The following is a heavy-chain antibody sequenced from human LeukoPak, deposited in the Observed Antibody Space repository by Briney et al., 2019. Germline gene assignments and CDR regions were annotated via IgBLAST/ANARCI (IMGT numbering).Heavy chain of an antibody. Sequence: PSETLSLTCNVSGYSISSGYYWGWLRQPPGKGLEWIGSIYHSGSTYYNPSLKSRVTMSVDTSKNQFSLKLSSVTAADTAVYYCARGYCTNTNCYDYDAFDIWGQGTKVTVPS. D-gene: IGHD2-2*01. CDR3: ARGYCTNTNCYDYDAFDI. J-gene: IGHJ3*02. V-gene: IGHV4-38-2*02. CDR1: GYSISSGYY. CDR2: IYHSGST.